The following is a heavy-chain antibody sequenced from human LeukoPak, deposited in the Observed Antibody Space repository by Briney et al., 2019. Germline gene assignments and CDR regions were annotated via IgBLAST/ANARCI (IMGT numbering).Heavy chain of an antibody. CDR2: ISGSGGST. Sequence: GGSLRLSCAASGFTFSSYAMSWVRQAPGRGLEWVSAISGSGGSTYYADSVKGRFTISRDNSKSTLYLQMNSLRAEDTAVYYCAKGIMAGGYSGYDPYYYYGMDVWGQGTTVTVSS. CDR1: GFTFSSYA. CDR3: AKGIMAGGYSGYDPYYYYGMDV. D-gene: IGHD5-12*01. V-gene: IGHV3-23*01. J-gene: IGHJ6*02.